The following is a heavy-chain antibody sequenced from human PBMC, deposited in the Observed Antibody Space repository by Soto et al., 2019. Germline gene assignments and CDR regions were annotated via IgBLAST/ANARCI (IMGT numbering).Heavy chain of an antibody. CDR3: ARELIVVVVAAEPIYYYGMDV. V-gene: IGHV3-33*01. Sequence: GGSLRLSCAASGFTFSSYGMHWVRQAPGKGLEWVAVIWYDGSNKYYADSVKGRFTISRDNSKNTLYLQMNSLRAEDTAVYYCARELIVVVVAAEPIYYYGMDVWGQGTTVTVSS. CDR2: IWYDGSNK. D-gene: IGHD2-15*01. J-gene: IGHJ6*02. CDR1: GFTFSSYG.